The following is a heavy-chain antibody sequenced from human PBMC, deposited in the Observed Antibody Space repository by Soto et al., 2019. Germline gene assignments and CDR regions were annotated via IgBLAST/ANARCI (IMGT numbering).Heavy chain of an antibody. J-gene: IGHJ4*02. CDR3: ASEPLHPPLLTDLDY. CDR2: ISAYNGNT. D-gene: IGHD2-15*01. V-gene: IGHV1-18*01. Sequence: ASVKVSCKASGYTFTSYGISWVRQAPGQGLEWMGWISAYNGNTNYAQKLQGRVTMTTDTSTSTAYMELRSLRSDDTAVYYCASEPLHPPLLTDLDYWGQGTQVTVSS. CDR1: GYTFTSYG.